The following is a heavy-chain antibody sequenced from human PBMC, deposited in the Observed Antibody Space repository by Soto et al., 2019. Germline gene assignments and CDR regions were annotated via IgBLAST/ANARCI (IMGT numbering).Heavy chain of an antibody. CDR1: GFTFSDYY. J-gene: IGHJ4*02. CDR2: ISNSGSTI. V-gene: IGHV3-11*01. D-gene: IGHD3-22*01. CDR3: ARAPFYYDSSYSGY. Sequence: QVQLVESGGGLVKPGGSLRLSCAGSGFTFSDYYISWIRQAPGKGLEWVSYISNSGSTIYYADSVKGRFTISRDNAKNSLYLQMNSLRAEDTAVDYCARAPFYYDSSYSGYWGQGTLVTVSS.